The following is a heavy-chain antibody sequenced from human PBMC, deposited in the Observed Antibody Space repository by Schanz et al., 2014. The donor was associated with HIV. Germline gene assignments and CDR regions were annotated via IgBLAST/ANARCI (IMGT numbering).Heavy chain of an antibody. CDR2: MSYDGTKK. CDR3: GTYNYGSGHDY. CDR1: GFNFNSYG. V-gene: IGHV3-30*03. Sequence: QEQLVASGGGVVQPGRSLRLSCVASGFNFNSYGMHWVRQAPGKGLEGVAVMSYDGTKKHYADSVKGRFTISRDNSKNTLYLQMNSLRAEDTAIYHCGTYNYGSGHDYWGQGTLVTVSS. J-gene: IGHJ4*02. D-gene: IGHD3-10*01.